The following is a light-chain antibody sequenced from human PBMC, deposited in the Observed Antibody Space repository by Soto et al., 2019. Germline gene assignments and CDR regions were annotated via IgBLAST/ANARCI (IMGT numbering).Light chain of an antibody. CDR1: SNDVGGYNF. V-gene: IGLV2-14*03. Sequence: QSALTQPRSLSGSPGQSVTISCTGTSNDVGGYNFVSWYQQHPGKVPKLIIYDVNKRPAGVSKRFSGSKSGDTASLTISGLQAEDEADYYCSSYTSSSTYVFGTGTKVTVL. CDR2: DVN. J-gene: IGLJ1*01. CDR3: SSYTSSSTYV.